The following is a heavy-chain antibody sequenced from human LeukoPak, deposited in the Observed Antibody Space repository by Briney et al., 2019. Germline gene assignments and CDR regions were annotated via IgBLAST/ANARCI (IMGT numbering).Heavy chain of an antibody. CDR3: AKDWGDGSGSYYYFDY. Sequence: GGSLRLSCAASGFTFSSYAMSWVRQAPGKGLEWVSGVSGSGGRTYYADSVKGRFTISSDNSKNTLYLQMNSLRAEDSAPYYCAKDWGDGSGSYYYFDYWGQGTLVTVSS. CDR2: VSGSGGRT. J-gene: IGHJ4*02. CDR1: GFTFSSYA. D-gene: IGHD3-10*01. V-gene: IGHV3-23*01.